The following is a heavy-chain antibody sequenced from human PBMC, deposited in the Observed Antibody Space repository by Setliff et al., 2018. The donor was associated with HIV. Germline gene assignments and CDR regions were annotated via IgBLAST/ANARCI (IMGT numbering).Heavy chain of an antibody. CDR2: IIPFTGTT. V-gene: IGHV1-69*16. CDR3: ARAPRLTMIRGVFDY. J-gene: IGHJ4*02. CDR1: GGTFNTYT. Sequence: SVKVSCKASGGTFNTYTITWVRQAPGQGLEWMGVIIPFTGTTNYAQKFQGRVTITTEDSRSIVYMEVSSLRSEDTAGDYCARAPRLTMIRGVFDYWGQGTLVTVSS. D-gene: IGHD3-10*01.